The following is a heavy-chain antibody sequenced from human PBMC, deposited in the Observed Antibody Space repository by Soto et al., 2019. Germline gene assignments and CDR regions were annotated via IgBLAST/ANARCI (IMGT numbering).Heavy chain of an antibody. CDR3: ARHTLQVRAGTTVAPRISNWFDP. V-gene: IGHV4-39*01. CDR2: IYYSGST. J-gene: IGHJ5*02. CDR1: GGSISSSSYY. Sequence: SETLSLTCTVSGGSISSSSYYWGWIRQPPGKGLEWIGSIYYSGSTYYNPSLKSRVTISVDTSKNQFSLKLSSVTAADTAVYYCARHTLQVRAGTTVAPRISNWFDPWGQGTLVTVSS. D-gene: IGHD1-7*01.